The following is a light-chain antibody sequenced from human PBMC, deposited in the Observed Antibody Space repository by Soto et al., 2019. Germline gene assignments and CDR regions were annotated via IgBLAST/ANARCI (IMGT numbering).Light chain of an antibody. V-gene: IGKV3-20*01. CDR3: QQYGSSRT. CDR2: DAS. Sequence: EVVLTQSPGTLSLSPGERATLSCRASQSVSSSYLAWYQQKPGQAPRLLMYDASSRATGIPDRFSGGGSGTDFTLTISRLEPEDFAVYYCQQYGSSRTFGQGTKVDIK. J-gene: IGKJ1*01. CDR1: QSVSSSY.